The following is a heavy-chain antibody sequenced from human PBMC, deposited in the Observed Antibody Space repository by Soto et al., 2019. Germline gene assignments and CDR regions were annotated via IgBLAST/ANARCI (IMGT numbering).Heavy chain of an antibody. J-gene: IGHJ6*02. Sequence: PSETLSLTCAVSGGSISSSNWWSWVRQPPGKGLEWIGEIYHSGSTNYNPSLKSRVTISVDKSKDQFSLKLSSVTAADTAVYYCARRSYYDFWSGYTDYYCGMDVWGQGTTVTVSS. D-gene: IGHD3-3*01. V-gene: IGHV4-4*02. CDR1: GGSISSSNW. CDR2: IYHSGST. CDR3: ARRSYYDFWSGYTDYYCGMDV.